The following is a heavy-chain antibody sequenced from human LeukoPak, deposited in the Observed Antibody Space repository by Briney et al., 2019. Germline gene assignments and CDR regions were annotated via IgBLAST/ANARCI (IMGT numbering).Heavy chain of an antibody. D-gene: IGHD3-10*01. V-gene: IGHV4-39*02. CDR1: GGSISSSSYY. CDR3: ARERGSKFVGGSYFDL. Sequence: PSETLSLTCTVSGGSISSSSYYWGWIRQPPGKGLEWIGYIYYSGSTDYKPSLKSRVTMSIDTSKNQFSLKLSSVTAADTAVYYCARERGSKFVGGSYFDLWGQGILVTVSS. CDR2: IYYSGST. J-gene: IGHJ4*02.